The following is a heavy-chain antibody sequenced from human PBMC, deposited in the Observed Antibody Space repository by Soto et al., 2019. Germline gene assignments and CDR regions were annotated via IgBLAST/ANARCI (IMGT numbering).Heavy chain of an antibody. V-gene: IGHV3-23*01. CDR1: GFTFSNYA. CDR2: ISGSGGST. D-gene: IGHD6-6*01. CDR3: AKAYSSSSSPPYFDY. J-gene: IGHJ4*02. Sequence: PGGSLRLSCAASGFTFSNYAMSWVRQAPGKGLEWVSAISGSGGSTYCADSVKGRFTISRVNSKNTLYLQMNSLRAEDTAVYYCAKAYSSSSSPPYFDYWGQGTLVTVSS.